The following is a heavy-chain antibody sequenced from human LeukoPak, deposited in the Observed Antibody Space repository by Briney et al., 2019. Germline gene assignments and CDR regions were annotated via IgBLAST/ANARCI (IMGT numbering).Heavy chain of an antibody. CDR1: GGSISGYY. J-gene: IGHJ4*02. Sequence: SETLSLTCTVSGGSISGYYWSWIRQPPGKGLEWIGYIYYSGSTNYNPSLKSRVTISVDTSKNQFSLKLTSVTAADTAVYFCARALVGTTGRFDYWGQGTLVTVSS. V-gene: IGHV4-59*01. CDR2: IYYSGST. CDR3: ARALVGTTGRFDY. D-gene: IGHD1-26*01.